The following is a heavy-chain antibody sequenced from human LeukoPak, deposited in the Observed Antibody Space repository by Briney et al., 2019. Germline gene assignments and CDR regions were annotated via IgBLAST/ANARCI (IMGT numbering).Heavy chain of an antibody. V-gene: IGHV4-59*01. Sequence: SETLSLTCTVSGGSISSYYWSWIRQPPGKGLEWIGYIYYSGSTNYNPSLKSRVTISVDTSKNQFSLKLSSVTAADTAVYYCARQTSLMGYSSGLGFNYWGRGALVTVSS. CDR1: GGSISSYY. D-gene: IGHD6-19*01. CDR2: IYYSGST. J-gene: IGHJ4*02. CDR3: ARQTSLMGYSSGLGFNY.